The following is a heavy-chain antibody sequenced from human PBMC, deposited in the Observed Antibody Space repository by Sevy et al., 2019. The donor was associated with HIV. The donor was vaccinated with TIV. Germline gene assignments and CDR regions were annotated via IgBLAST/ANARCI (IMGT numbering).Heavy chain of an antibody. CDR3: ARDLLNGGYTPDFDY. CDR1: GFTFSSYW. Sequence: GESLKISCAASGFTFSSYWMSWVRQAPGKGLEWVANIKQDGSEKYYVDSVKGRFTISRDNAKNSLYLQMNSLRAEDTAVYYCARDLLNGGYTPDFDYWGQGTLVTVSS. V-gene: IGHV3-7*01. CDR2: IKQDGSEK. J-gene: IGHJ4*02. D-gene: IGHD5-12*01.